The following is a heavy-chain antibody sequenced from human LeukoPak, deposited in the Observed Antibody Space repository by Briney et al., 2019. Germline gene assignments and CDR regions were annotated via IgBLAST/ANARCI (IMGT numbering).Heavy chain of an antibody. V-gene: IGHV4-61*02. J-gene: IGHJ5*02. CDR3: ARGAQVVPASVWFDP. D-gene: IGHD2-2*01. Sequence: SETLSLTCTVPGGSINSGNYYWSWIRQPAGKGLEWIGRIHTSGSTNSNPSLKSRVTISVDTSKNQFSLKLSSVTAADTAVYYCARGAQVVPASVWFDPWGQGTLVTVSS. CDR1: GGSINSGNYY. CDR2: IHTSGST.